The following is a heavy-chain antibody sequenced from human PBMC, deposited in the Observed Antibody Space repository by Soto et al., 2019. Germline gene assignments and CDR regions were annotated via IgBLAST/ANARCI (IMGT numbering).Heavy chain of an antibody. D-gene: IGHD3-3*01. J-gene: IGHJ5*02. V-gene: IGHV4-39*01. CDR1: GGSISSSSYY. CDR2: IYYSGST. CDR3: ARQLNYDFGRGYYRVQAWFDP. Sequence: SETLSLTCTVSGGSISSSSYYWGWIRQPPGKGLEWIGSIYYSGSTYYNPSLKSRVTISVDTSKNQFSLKLSSVTAADTAVYYCARQLNYDFGRGYYRVQAWFDPWGQGTLVTVSS.